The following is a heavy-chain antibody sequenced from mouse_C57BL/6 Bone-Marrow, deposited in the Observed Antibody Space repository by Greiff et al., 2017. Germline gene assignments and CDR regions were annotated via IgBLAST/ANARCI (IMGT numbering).Heavy chain of an antibody. CDR1: GYTFTSYW. J-gene: IGHJ3*01. D-gene: IGHD2-12*01. V-gene: IGHV1-74*01. CDR3: ASCSSYYIGFAY. CDR2: IHPSDSDT. Sequence: QVQLQQPGAELVKPGASVKVSCKASGYTFTSYWMHWVKQRPGQGLEWIGRIHPSDSDTNYNQKFKGKATLTVDKSSSTAYMQLSSLTSVDSAVYYCASCSSYYIGFAYWGQGTLVTVSS.